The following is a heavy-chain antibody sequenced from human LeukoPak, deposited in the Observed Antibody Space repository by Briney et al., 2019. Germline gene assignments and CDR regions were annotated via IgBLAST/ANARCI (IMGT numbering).Heavy chain of an antibody. D-gene: IGHD5-18*01. V-gene: IGHV3-21*01. CDR3: ASSFVAGYYYYGYYYMDV. CDR1: GFTFSSYT. CDR2: ISSSSSYI. Sequence: GGSLRLSCAASGFTFSSYTMNWVRQAPGKGLEWVSSISSSSSYIYYADSLKGRFTLSRDNAKNSLYLQMNSLRAEDTAVYYCASSFVAGYYYYGYYYMDVWGKGTTVTVSS. J-gene: IGHJ6*03.